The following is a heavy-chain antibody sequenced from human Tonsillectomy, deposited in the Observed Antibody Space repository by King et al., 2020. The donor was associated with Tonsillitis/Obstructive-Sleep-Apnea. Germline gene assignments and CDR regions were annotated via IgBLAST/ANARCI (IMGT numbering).Heavy chain of an antibody. CDR1: GYSFTTYW. J-gene: IGHJ3*02. CDR2: IDPSDSYT. CDR3: ARAVFGLSGSYYLRDAFDI. Sequence: VQLVESGAEVKKPGESLRISCQGSGYSFTTYWIFWVRQMPGKGLEWMGRIDPSDSYTNYSPSFQGHVTLSVDKSISTAYLQWSSLKASDTAIYYCARAVFGLSGSYYLRDAFDIWGQGTMVSVSS. V-gene: IGHV5-10-1*01. D-gene: IGHD3-10*01.